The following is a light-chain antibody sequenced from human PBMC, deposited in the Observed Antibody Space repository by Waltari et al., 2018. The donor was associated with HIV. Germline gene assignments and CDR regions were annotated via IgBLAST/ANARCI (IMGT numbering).Light chain of an antibody. CDR1: SGLNVDTYR. J-gene: IGLJ3*02. CDR2: YKSDSVK. Sequence: QAVLTPPSSLSASPGASASLTCPLRSGLNVDTYRIYWNQQKPGSPPQYLLNYKSDSVKQQGSGVPSRFSGSKDASANAGTLLISGLRSEDEADYYCMIWHSSAWVFGGGTKLTVL. V-gene: IGLV5-45*02. CDR3: MIWHSSAWV.